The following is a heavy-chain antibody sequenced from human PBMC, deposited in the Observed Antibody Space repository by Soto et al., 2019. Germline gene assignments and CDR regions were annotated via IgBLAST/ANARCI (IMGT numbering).Heavy chain of an antibody. CDR3: ARGWGYDSTDYYYAY. CDR1: GGTFSRHA. J-gene: IGHJ4*02. D-gene: IGHD3-22*01. Sequence: QVQLVQSGAEVRKPGSSVKVSCKASGGTFSRHAISWVRQAPGQGLEWMGGIIPIFGTGNHAQKFQGRVTITADESTSTAYMELSSLRSEDTAVXXCARGWGYDSTDYYYAYWGQGTLVIVSS. CDR2: IIPIFGTG. V-gene: IGHV1-69*01.